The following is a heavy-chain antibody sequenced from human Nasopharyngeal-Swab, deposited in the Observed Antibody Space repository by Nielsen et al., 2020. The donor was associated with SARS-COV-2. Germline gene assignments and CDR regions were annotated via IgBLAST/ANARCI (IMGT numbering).Heavy chain of an antibody. CDR3: AREIEEWLVVPPLSFDF. D-gene: IGHD3-3*01. CDR1: GYSFRSYG. V-gene: IGHV1-18*01. CDR2: ISVYNADT. Sequence: ASVKVSCKASGYSFRSYGINWVRHAPGQGLEWMGWISVYNADTNYAQKLQGRVSMTTDTYTSTAYMELRSLRSDDTAVYYCAREIEEWLVVPPLSFDFWGQGTLVTVSS. J-gene: IGHJ4*02.